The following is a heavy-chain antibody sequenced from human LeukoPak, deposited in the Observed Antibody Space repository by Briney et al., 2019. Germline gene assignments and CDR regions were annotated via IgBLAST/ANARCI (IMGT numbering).Heavy chain of an antibody. CDR1: GFTFSNYW. V-gene: IGHV3-74*01. CDR3: ARGRGEINYSDY. D-gene: IGHD3-16*01. Sequence: PGGSLRLSCAASGFTFSNYWVHWVRQAPGKGLVWVSRINPDGSTINYADSVKGRFTISRDNAKNTLYLQMNSLRAEDTAVYYCARGRGEINYSDYWGQGTLVTVSS. CDR2: INPDGSTI. J-gene: IGHJ4*02.